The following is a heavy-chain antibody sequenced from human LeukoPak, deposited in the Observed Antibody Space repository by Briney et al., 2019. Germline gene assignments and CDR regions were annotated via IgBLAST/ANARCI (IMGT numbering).Heavy chain of an antibody. D-gene: IGHD5-18*01. V-gene: IGHV3-30*02. CDR3: AKDRNTAMDY. Sequence: GGSLRLSCVASGFTFSNFWMSWVRQAPGKGLEWVAFIRYDGSNKYYADSVKGRFTISRDNSKNTLYLQMNSLRAEDTAVYYCAKDRNTAMDYWGQGTLVTVSS. J-gene: IGHJ4*02. CDR1: GFTFSNFW. CDR2: IRYDGSNK.